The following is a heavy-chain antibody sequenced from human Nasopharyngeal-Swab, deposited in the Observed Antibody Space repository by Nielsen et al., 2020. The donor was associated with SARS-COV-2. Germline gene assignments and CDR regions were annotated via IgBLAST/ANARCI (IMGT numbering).Heavy chain of an antibody. CDR1: GGSVSTTTYF. CDR2: VYYSGST. Sequence: SETLSFTCPVSGGSVSTTTYFWGWIRQPPGNGLEWIGTVYYSGSTYYNPSLKSRVTISVDTSKNQFSLKLNSVTATDTAVYYCARGYGSFPYYFDHWGQGTLVTVSS. CDR3: ARGYGSFPYYFDH. V-gene: IGHV4-39*01. J-gene: IGHJ4*02. D-gene: IGHD1-26*01.